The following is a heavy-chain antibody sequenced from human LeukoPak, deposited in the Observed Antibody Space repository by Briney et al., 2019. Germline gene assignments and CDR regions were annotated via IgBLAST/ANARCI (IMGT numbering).Heavy chain of an antibody. Sequence: SETLSLTCGVYGGSFRGYYWGWIRQPPGKGLEGIGSIYYSGSTYYNPSLKRRVTISVDTSKNQFSLKLSSVTAADTAVYYCARRYGDFYFDYWGQGTLVTVSS. J-gene: IGHJ4*02. D-gene: IGHD4-17*01. CDR2: IYYSGST. V-gene: IGHV4-39*01. CDR1: GGSFRGYY. CDR3: ARRYGDFYFDY.